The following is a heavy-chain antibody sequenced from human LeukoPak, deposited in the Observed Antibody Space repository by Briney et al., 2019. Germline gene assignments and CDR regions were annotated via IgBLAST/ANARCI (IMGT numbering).Heavy chain of an antibody. CDR1: GGSISSYY. CDR2: IYYSGST. V-gene: IGHV4-59*01. J-gene: IGHJ6*03. Sequence: PSETLSLTCTVSGGSISSYYWSWIRQPPGKGLEWIGYIYYSGSTNYNPSLKSRVTISVDTSKNQFSLKLSSVTAADTAVYYCARGERNYYYYYMDVWGKGTTVTISS. CDR3: ARGERNYYYYYMDV. D-gene: IGHD5-24*01.